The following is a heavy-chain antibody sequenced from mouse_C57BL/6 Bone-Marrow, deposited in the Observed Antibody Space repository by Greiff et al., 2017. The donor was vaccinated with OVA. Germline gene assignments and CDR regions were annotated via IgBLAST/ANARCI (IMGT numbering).Heavy chain of an antibody. V-gene: IGHV1-5*01. J-gene: IGHJ3*01. CDR2: IYPGNSDT. CDR3: ASNWDGFDY. D-gene: IGHD4-1*01. Sequence: VQLQQSGTVLARPGASVKMSCKTSGYTFTSYWMHWVKQRPGQGLEWIGAIYPGNSDTSYNQKFKGKAKLTAATSDSTAYMALSSLTYADSAVYDYASNWDGFDYWGQGTLVTVSA. CDR1: GYTFTSYW.